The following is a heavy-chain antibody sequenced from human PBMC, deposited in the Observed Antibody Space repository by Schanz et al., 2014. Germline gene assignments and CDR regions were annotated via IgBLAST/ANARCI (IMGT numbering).Heavy chain of an antibody. Sequence: EVQLLDSGGGLVQPGGSLRLSCAASGFTFNSYAMTWVRQAPGKGLEWVSYIATSSSTRHYADSVKGRVTISRDNAKNSVSLQMRRLRVEDTAVYYCARDFDDRRGYGSGYCLGDCMDVWGQGTTVTVSS. V-gene: IGHV3-48*01. CDR1: GFTFNSYA. CDR3: ARDFDDRRGYGSGYCLGDCMDV. J-gene: IGHJ6*02. CDR2: IATSSSTR. D-gene: IGHD3-10*01.